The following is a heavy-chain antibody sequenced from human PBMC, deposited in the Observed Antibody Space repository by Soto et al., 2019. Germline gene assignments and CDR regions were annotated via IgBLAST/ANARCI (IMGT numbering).Heavy chain of an antibody. V-gene: IGHV1-46*01. CDR3: ASAAKQLVPGRNLFDY. J-gene: IGHJ4*02. CDR2: INPSGGST. CDR1: GYTFTSYY. Sequence: ASVKVSCKASGYTFTSYYMHWVRQAPGQGLEWMGIINPSGGSTSYAQKFQGRVTMTRDTSTSTVYMELSSLRSEDTAVYYCASAAKQLVPGRNLFDYWGQGTLVTVSS. D-gene: IGHD6-13*01.